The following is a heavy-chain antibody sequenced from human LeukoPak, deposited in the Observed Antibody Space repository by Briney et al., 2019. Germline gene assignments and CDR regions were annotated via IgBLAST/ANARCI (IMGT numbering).Heavy chain of an antibody. J-gene: IGHJ4*02. CDR2: ISGSGEST. CDR1: GFTFRSYD. CDR3: AKVGQNYHILTYYFDY. V-gene: IGHV3-23*01. Sequence: PGGSLRLSCAVSGFTFRSYDMSWVRQAPGKGLEWVSGISGSGESTYYANSVRGRFTISRDTSKNALYLHMNSLRVEDTAVYYCAKVGQNYHILTYYFDYWGQGTLVTVSS. D-gene: IGHD3-9*01.